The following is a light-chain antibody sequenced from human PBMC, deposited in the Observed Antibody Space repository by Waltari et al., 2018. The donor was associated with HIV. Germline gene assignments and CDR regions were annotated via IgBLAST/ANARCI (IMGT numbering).Light chain of an antibody. J-gene: IGKJ4*01. Sequence: EILLTHSPGTLSLSPGDRATLSCRASQNIVNGYLAWYQQKPDQAPSLVVYGASSRATGIPDRFRGSGSGTDFSLTINRLEPEDFGVYYCQQYGSSPFTFGGGTKVEIK. CDR2: GAS. V-gene: IGKV3-20*01. CDR3: QQYGSSPFT. CDR1: QNIVNGY.